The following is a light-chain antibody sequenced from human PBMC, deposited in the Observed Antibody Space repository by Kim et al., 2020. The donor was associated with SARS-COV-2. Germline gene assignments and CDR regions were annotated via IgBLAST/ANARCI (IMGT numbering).Light chain of an antibody. CDR3: KKYNSAPAIT. Sequence: SVEDSVTVTCRPSQGISNYVAWYQQKPGKVPQLLIYAASTWQAGVPSRFSGSGSVKDCTLTISSLQPEDVVTYYCKKYNSAPAITFGQGTRLEIK. J-gene: IGKJ5*01. V-gene: IGKV1-27*01. CDR1: QGISNY. CDR2: AAS.